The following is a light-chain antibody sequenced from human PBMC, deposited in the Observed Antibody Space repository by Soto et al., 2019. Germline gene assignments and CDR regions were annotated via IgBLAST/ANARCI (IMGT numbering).Light chain of an antibody. CDR3: QQTYSTLNS. CDR1: QNIRTY. J-gene: IGKJ2*03. Sequence: DIQVTQSPSSLSASVGDRVTITCRARQNIRTYLNWYQQRPGKPPKLLIHTASTLQSGVPSRFSGSGSGTDFTLTISSLQPEDFATYYCQQTYSTLNSFGQGTKLEIK. V-gene: IGKV1-39*01. CDR2: TAS.